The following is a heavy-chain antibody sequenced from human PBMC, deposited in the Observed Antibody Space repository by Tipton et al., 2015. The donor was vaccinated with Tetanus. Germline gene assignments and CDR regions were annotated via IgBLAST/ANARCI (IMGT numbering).Heavy chain of an antibody. CDR2: IGAYNGNT. CDR3: AREGYYDSSGLPHAFDI. D-gene: IGHD3-22*01. V-gene: IGHV1-18*01. J-gene: IGHJ3*02. Sequence: QLVQSGAEVKKPGSSVKVSCKASGGTFSSYGISWVRQAPGQGLEWMGWIGAYNGNTNYAQKLQGRVTMTTDTSTSTAYMELRSLRSDDTAVYYCAREGYYDSSGLPHAFDIWGQGTMVTVSS. CDR1: GGTFSSYG.